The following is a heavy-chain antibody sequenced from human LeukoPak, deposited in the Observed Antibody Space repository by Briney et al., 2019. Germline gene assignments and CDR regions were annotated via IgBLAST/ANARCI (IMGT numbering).Heavy chain of an antibody. Sequence: GGSLRLSCTASGFTFGDYAMSWFRQAPGKGLEWVGFIRSKAYGGTTGYAASVKGRSTISRDDSKSIAYLQMNSLKTEDTAVYYCTREDYDSSGYYLDYWGQGTLVTVSS. CDR3: TREDYDSSGYYLDY. CDR2: IRSKAYGGTT. J-gene: IGHJ4*02. V-gene: IGHV3-49*03. CDR1: GFTFGDYA. D-gene: IGHD3-22*01.